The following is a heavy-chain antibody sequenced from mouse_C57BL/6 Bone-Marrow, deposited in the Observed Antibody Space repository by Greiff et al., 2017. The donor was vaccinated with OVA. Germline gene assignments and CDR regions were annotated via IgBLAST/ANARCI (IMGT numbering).Heavy chain of an antibody. V-gene: IGHV3-6*01. CDR1: GYSITSGYY. CDR3: ARGSTTVVAPGFAY. D-gene: IGHD1-1*01. J-gene: IGHJ3*01. CDR2: ISYDGSN. Sequence: VQLKESGPGLVKPSQSLSLTCSVTGYSITSGYYWNWIRQFPGNKLEWMGYISYDGSNNYNPSLKNRISITRDTSKNQFFLKLNSVTTEDTATEYGARGSTTVVAPGFAYWGQGTLVTVSA.